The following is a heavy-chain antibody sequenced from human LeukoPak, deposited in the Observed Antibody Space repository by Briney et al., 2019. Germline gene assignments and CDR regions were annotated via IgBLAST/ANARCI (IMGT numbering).Heavy chain of an antibody. Sequence: SETLSLTCTVSGGSINGYYWSWIRQPPGKGLEWIGYIYYSGSTNYNPSLKSRVTISVDTSKNQFSLKLSSVTAADTAAYYCAREYWNDYWGQGSLVTVSS. D-gene: IGHD1-1*01. CDR2: IYYSGST. CDR3: AREYWNDY. V-gene: IGHV4-59*01. CDR1: GGSINGYY. J-gene: IGHJ4*02.